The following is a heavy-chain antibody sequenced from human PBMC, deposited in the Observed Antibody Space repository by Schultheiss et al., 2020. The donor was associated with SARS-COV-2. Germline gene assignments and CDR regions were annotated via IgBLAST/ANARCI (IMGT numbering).Heavy chain of an antibody. CDR1: GFTFSDYY. V-gene: IGHV3-11*03. Sequence: GGSLRLSCAASGFTFSDYYMSWIRQAPGKGLEWVSSISSSSSYIYYADSVKGRFTISRDNAKNSLYLQMNSLRAEDTAVYYCTTRLRSGCAPWGQGTLVTVSS. CDR3: TTRLRSGCAP. D-gene: IGHD4-17*01. J-gene: IGHJ4*02. CDR2: ISSSSSYI.